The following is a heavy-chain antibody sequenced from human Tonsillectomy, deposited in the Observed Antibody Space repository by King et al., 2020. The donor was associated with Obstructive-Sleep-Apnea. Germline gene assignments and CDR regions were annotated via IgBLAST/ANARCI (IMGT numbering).Heavy chain of an antibody. V-gene: IGHV3-23*04. CDR1: GFTFSSYA. CDR2: ITGSGFGT. Sequence: VQLVESGGGLGQPGGSLRLSCAASGFTFSSYAMSWVRQAPGKGLEWVSAITGSGFGTYYADSVKDRFTISRDNSKNTLYLQMNSLRAEDTAVYYCAKEYVDSGDYVYGFDYWGQGTLVTVSS. J-gene: IGHJ4*02. CDR3: AKEYVDSGDYVYGFDY. D-gene: IGHD4-17*01.